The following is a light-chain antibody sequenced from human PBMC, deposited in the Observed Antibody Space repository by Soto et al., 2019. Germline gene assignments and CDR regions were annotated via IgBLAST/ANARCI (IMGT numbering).Light chain of an antibody. CDR2: GAS. CDR3: QQYGSSRLT. J-gene: IGKJ4*01. V-gene: IGKV3-20*01. CDR1: QGVSSNY. Sequence: EIVLTQSPGTLSLSSVERATLSCSASQGVSSNYLTWYQQKPGQAPRLLIYGASSRATGIPDRFSGSGSGTDFTLTISRLEPEDFAVYYCQQYGSSRLTFGGGTKVDIK.